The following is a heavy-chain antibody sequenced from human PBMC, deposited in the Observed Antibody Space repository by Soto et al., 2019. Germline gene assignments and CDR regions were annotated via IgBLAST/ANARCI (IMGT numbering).Heavy chain of an antibody. V-gene: IGHV4-59*06. CDR3: ARAIGGNNWNPNWFDS. CDR2: IHHSGAA. J-gene: IGHJ5*01. D-gene: IGHD1-20*01. Sequence: SETLSLTCTVSGGSISSYYLSWIRQPPGKGLEWIGYIHHSGAAHYNPSLKSRLTISVDTSRNQFSLKLTSVTAADTAVYYCARAIGGNNWNPNWFDSWGQGTKVTVSS. CDR1: GGSISSYY.